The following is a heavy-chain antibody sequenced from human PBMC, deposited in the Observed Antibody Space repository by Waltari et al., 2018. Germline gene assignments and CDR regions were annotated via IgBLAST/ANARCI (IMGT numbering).Heavy chain of an antibody. CDR2: IYVYHETT. Sequence: QVRLTQSGSDVKEPGASVKVSCKASGYKFRDYGISWVRQAPGQGLEWMGWIYVYHETTRVAEKFEDRVTLTTDKVTETVYMYLTDLRPDDTAVYYCARVVTGVHEVNDNWGQGTLVIVS. V-gene: IGHV1-18*01. J-gene: IGHJ4*02. CDR1: GYKFRDYG. D-gene: IGHD3-16*02. CDR3: ARVVTGVHEVNDN.